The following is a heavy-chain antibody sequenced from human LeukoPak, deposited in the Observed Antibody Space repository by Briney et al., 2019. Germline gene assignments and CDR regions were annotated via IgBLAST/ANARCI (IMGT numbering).Heavy chain of an antibody. CDR1: GFTFSSYG. Sequence: PGRSLRLSCAASGFTFSSYGMHWVRQAPGKGLEWVAVIWYDGSNKYYADSVKGRFTISRDNSKNTLYLQMNSLRAEDTAVYYCAREFLEWLLLHSTILFDYWGQGTLVTVSS. D-gene: IGHD3-3*01. V-gene: IGHV3-33*01. CDR3: AREFLEWLLLHSTILFDY. CDR2: IWYDGSNK. J-gene: IGHJ4*02.